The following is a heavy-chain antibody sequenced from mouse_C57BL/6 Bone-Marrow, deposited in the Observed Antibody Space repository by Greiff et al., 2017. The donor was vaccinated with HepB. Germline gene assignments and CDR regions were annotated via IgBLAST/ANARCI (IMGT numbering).Heavy chain of an antibody. CDR1: GYTFTSYW. CDR2: IDPSDSYT. D-gene: IGHD1-1*01. CDR3: AREEVLITTVTGFAY. Sequence: QVQLQQPGAELVMPGASVKLSCKASGYTFTSYWMHWVKQRPGQGLEWIGEIDPSDSYTNYNQKFKGKSTLTVDKSSSTAYMQLSSLTSEDSAVYYCAREEVLITTVTGFAYWGQGTLVTVSA. V-gene: IGHV1-69*01. J-gene: IGHJ3*01.